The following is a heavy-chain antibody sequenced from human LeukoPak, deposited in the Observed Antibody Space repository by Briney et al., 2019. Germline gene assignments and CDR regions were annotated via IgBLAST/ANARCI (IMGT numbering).Heavy chain of an antibody. D-gene: IGHD6-19*01. V-gene: IGHV3-66*01. J-gene: IGHJ4*02. CDR1: GFTFSSYA. CDR2: IYSGGST. Sequence: GGSLRLSCAASGFTFSSYAMSWVRQTPGKGLEWVAVIYSGGSTYYADSVKGRFTISRDNSKNTLSLQMNSLRADDTGLYYCARDLSSGWSRGYFDSWGQGTLVTVSS. CDR3: ARDLSSGWSRGYFDS.